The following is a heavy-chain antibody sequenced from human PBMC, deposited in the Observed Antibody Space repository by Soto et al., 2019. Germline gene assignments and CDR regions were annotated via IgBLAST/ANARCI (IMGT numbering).Heavy chain of an antibody. CDR2: IIPIFGTA. D-gene: IGHD3-10*02. CDR1: GGTFSSYA. J-gene: IGHJ4*03. V-gene: IGHV1-69*13. CDR3: ARGIFPKTGTKPPLFGP. Sequence: SVKVSCKASGGTFSSYAISWVRQAPGQGLEWMGGIIPIFGTANYAQKFQGRVRITADESTSTAYMELSSLRSEDTAVYYCARGIFPKTGTKPPLFGPRGQGNLGTVSS.